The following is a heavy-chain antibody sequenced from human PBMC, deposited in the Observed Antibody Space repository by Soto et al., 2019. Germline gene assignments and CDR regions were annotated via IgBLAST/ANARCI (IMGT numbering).Heavy chain of an antibody. CDR2: IWYDGSNE. V-gene: IGHV3-33*01. Sequence: QVQLVESGGGVVQPGRSLRLSCAASGFTFSNFGMHWVRQAPGKGLEWVAVIWYDGSNEYYPDSVKGRVTIARDNSKNTLYLQMNSLRAEDTALYYCARLNTGWYFDLWGRGTLVTVSS. J-gene: IGHJ2*01. CDR1: GFTFSNFG. D-gene: IGHD4-17*01. CDR3: ARLNTGWYFDL.